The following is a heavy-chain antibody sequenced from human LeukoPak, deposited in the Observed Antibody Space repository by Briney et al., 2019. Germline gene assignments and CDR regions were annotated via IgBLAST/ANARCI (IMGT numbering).Heavy chain of an antibody. D-gene: IGHD3-22*01. CDR1: GYTFTSCG. CDR2: ISAYNGNT. Sequence: ASVKVSFKASGYTFTSCGISWVRQAPGQGLEWMGWISAYNGNTNYAQKLQGRVTMTTDTSTSTAYMELRSLRSDDTAVYYCARYWDLYYDSSGYYDYWGQGTLVTVSS. CDR3: ARYWDLYYDSSGYYDY. J-gene: IGHJ4*02. V-gene: IGHV1-18*01.